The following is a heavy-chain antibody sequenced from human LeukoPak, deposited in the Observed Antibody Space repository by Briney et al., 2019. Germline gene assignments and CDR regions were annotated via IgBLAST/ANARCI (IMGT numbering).Heavy chain of an antibody. CDR3: ARGGAAAAHLGIEYFQH. D-gene: IGHD6-13*01. CDR1: GFTFSSYA. CDR2: ISYDGSNK. V-gene: IGHV3-30*04. J-gene: IGHJ1*01. Sequence: PGRSLRLSCAASGFTFSSYAMHWVRQAPGKGLEWVAVISYDGSNKYYADSVKGRFTISRDNSKNTLYLQMNSLRAEDTAVYYCARGGAAAAHLGIEYFQHWGRGTLVTVSS.